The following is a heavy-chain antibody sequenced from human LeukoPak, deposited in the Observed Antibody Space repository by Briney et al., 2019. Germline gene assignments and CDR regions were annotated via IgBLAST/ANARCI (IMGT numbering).Heavy chain of an antibody. CDR1: GFTFDDYA. CDR2: ISWNSGSI. V-gene: IGHV3-9*01. J-gene: IGHJ4*02. CDR3: ARDPPYPGSSGYQKPFDY. Sequence: GGSLRLSCAASGFTFDDYAMHWVRHAPGKGLEWVSGISWNSGSIGYADSVKGRFAISRDNSKNTLYLQMNSLRAEDTAVYYCARDPPYPGSSGYQKPFDYWGQGTLVTVSS. D-gene: IGHD3-10*01.